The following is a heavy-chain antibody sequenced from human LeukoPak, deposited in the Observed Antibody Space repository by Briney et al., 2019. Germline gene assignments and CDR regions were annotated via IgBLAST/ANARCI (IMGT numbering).Heavy chain of an antibody. CDR3: AGAGIVGPKFDY. Sequence: SETLSLTCTVSGGSISSGSYYWSWIRRPAGKGLEWIGRIYTSGSTNYNPSLKSRVTISVDTSKNQFSLKLSSVTAADTAVYYCAGAGIVGPKFDYWGQGTLVTVSS. D-gene: IGHD1-26*01. CDR1: GGSISSGSYY. V-gene: IGHV4-61*02. CDR2: IYTSGST. J-gene: IGHJ4*02.